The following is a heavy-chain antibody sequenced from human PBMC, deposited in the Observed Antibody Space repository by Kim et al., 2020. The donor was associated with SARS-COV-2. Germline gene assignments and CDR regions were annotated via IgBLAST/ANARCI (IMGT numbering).Heavy chain of an antibody. CDR3: ARNRVVFALSSGYSLAF. Sequence: SLRGRFTISRDSSRRTVYLQMNSLRPEDTAVYYCARNRVVFALSSGYSLAFWGQGTQVTVSS. V-gene: IGHV3-30*07. J-gene: IGHJ4*02. D-gene: IGHD3-3*01.